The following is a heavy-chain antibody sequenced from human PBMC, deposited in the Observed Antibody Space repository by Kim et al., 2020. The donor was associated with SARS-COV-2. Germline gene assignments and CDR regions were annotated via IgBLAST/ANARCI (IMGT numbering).Heavy chain of an antibody. Sequence: GGSLRLSCAASGFTFSVSYLAWVRQAPGKGLEWFSTIHPDYSTHYADSVKGRFTISRDNSKNTLYLQMNTLRADDTALYYFARQAGGMDVWGQGTTVTASS. CDR3: ARQAGGMDV. V-gene: IGHV3-53*01. CDR1: GFTFSVSY. D-gene: IGHD3-10*01. CDR2: IHPDYST. J-gene: IGHJ6*02.